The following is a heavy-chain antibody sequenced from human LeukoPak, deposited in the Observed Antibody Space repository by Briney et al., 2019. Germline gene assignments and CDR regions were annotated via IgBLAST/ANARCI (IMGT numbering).Heavy chain of an antibody. Sequence: ASVKVSCKASEYTFTRYYMHWVRQAPGQGLEWMGWINPNTGGTNYAQKFQGRVTMTRDTSITTAYMELRSLEYDDTAVYYCAKDFRDQWLVNAFHIWGQGTMGTVSS. CDR3: AKDFRDQWLVNAFHI. CDR1: EYTFTRYY. V-gene: IGHV1-2*02. CDR2: INPNTGGT. J-gene: IGHJ3*02. D-gene: IGHD6-19*01.